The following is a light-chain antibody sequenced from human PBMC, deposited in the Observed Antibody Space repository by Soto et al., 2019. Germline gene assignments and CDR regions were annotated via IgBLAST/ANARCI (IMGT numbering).Light chain of an antibody. J-gene: IGKJ1*01. Sequence: DIVLTQSPGTLSLSPGERATLSCRASQSVSSYLAWYQQKPGQAPRLLIYGASTRASGIPARFSGSGSGTEFTLIISSLQSEDSAVYYCQQYNSWLWTFGQGTKVDIK. CDR2: GAS. CDR1: QSVSSY. V-gene: IGKV3-15*01. CDR3: QQYNSWLWT.